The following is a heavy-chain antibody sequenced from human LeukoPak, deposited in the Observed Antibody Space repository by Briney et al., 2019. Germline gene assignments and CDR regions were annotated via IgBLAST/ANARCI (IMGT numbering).Heavy chain of an antibody. J-gene: IGHJ4*02. CDR3: AKVFRDGYNYPFDY. D-gene: IGHD5-24*01. V-gene: IGHV3-23*01. Sequence: GGSLRLSCLTSGFTFSNYAVSWVRQAPEKGLDWVSVISGSAHKIRYADSVKGRFTISRDNSKNTLYLQMNSLRAEDTAVYYCAKVFRDGYNYPFDYWGQGTLVTVSS. CDR2: ISGSAHKI. CDR1: GFTFSNYA.